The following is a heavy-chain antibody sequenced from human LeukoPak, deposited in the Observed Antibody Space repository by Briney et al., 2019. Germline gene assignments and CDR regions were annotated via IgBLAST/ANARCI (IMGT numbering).Heavy chain of an antibody. D-gene: IGHD3-22*01. CDR2: IWYDGSNK. V-gene: IGHV3-33*01. Sequence: PGRSLRLSCAASGFTFSSYGMHWVRQAPGKGLEWVAVIWYDGSNKYYADSVKGRFTISRDNSKNTLYLQMNSLRAEDTAVYYCARVNGSSGRKHAFDIWGQGTMVTVSS. J-gene: IGHJ3*02. CDR1: GFTFSSYG. CDR3: ARVNGSSGRKHAFDI.